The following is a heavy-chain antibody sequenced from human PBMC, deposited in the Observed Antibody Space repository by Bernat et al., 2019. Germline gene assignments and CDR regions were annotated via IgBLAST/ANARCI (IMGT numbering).Heavy chain of an antibody. J-gene: IGHJ3*02. V-gene: IGHV3-30-3*01. CDR1: GFTFSSYA. CDR3: AREGDNDAFDI. D-gene: IGHD2-15*01. CDR2: ISYDGSNK. Sequence: VQLVESGGGVVQPGRSLRLSCAASGFTFSSYAMHWVRQAPGKGLEWVAVISYDGSNKYYADSVKGRFTISRDNSKNTLYLQMNSLRAEDTAVYYCAREGDNDAFDIWGQGTMVTVSS.